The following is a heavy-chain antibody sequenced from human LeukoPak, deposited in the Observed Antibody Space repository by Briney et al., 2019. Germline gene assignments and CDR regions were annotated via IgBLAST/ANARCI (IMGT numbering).Heavy chain of an antibody. CDR1: GGSISSSSYY. Sequence: SETLSLTCTVSGGSISSSSYYWGWIRQPPGKGLEWIGSIYYSGSTYYNPSLKSRVTISVDTSKNQFSLKLSSVTAADTAVYYCASEDGTRFDPWGQGTLVTVSS. J-gene: IGHJ5*02. CDR3: ASEDGTRFDP. CDR2: IYYSGST. D-gene: IGHD1-1*01. V-gene: IGHV4-39*01.